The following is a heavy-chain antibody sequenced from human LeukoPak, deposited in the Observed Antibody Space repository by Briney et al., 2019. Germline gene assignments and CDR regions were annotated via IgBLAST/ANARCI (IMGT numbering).Heavy chain of an antibody. D-gene: IGHD3-3*01. CDR1: GFTFSSYG. J-gene: IGHJ6*03. V-gene: IGHV3-30*02. CDR2: IRYDGSNK. Sequence: GGSLRLSCAASGFTFSSYGMHWVRQAPGKGLEWVAFIRYDGSNKYYADSVKGRFTISRDNSKNTLYLQMNSLRAEDTAVYCCAKDATIFGVVRLGYMDVWGKGTTVTVSS. CDR3: AKDATIFGVVRLGYMDV.